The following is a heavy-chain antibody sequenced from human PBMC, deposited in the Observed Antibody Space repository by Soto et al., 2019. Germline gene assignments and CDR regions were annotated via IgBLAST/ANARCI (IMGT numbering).Heavy chain of an antibody. V-gene: IGHV3-48*03. CDR1: GFDFSVCE. Sequence: PGGSLRLSCSASGFDFSVCEMIWVRQVLGKGLEWISYISTSGSTVHYADSVQGRFTVSRDNAKNSLFLDMNSLRVDDTAVYYCARDLLAGQQLVIPWFHPWGQGTLVTVSS. CDR2: ISTSGSTV. CDR3: ARDLLAGQQLVIPWFHP. J-gene: IGHJ5*02. D-gene: IGHD1-26*01.